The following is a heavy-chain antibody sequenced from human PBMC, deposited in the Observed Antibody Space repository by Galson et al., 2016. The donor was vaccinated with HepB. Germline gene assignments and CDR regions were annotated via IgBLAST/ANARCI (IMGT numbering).Heavy chain of an antibody. CDR1: GFSLSTSGVS. J-gene: IGHJ4*02. CDR3: AHRRGYYDFLTGYYKGWVFDY. V-gene: IGHV2-5*02. D-gene: IGHD3-9*01. CDR2: IYWDDDT. Sequence: PALVNPTQTLTLTCTLSGFSLSTSGVSVGWIRQPPGKALEWLALIYWDDDTRYSPSLKSRLTITKDTSKNQVVLTMTNMDPVDTATYYCAHRRGYYDFLTGYYKGWVFDYWGQGTLVTVSS.